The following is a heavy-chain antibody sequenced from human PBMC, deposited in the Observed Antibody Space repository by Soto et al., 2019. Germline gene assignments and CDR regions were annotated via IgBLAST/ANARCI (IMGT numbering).Heavy chain of an antibody. CDR1: GYTFTSYA. Sequence: QVQLVQSGAEVKKPGASVKVSCKASGYTFTSYAMHWVRQAPGQRLEWMGWINAGNGNTKYSQKFQGRVTITRDTSASTAYLELSSLRSEDTAVYYCARITSKYSSVWFGFCDYWGQGTLVTVSS. J-gene: IGHJ4*02. CDR2: INAGNGNT. V-gene: IGHV1-3*01. D-gene: IGHD6-19*01. CDR3: ARITSKYSSVWFGFCDY.